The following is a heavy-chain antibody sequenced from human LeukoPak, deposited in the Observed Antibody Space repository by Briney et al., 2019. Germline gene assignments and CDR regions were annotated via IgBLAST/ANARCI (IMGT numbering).Heavy chain of an antibody. Sequence: SKTLSLTCAVSGGSINSNTYYWGWIRQPPGKGLEWIGSVYSSGSTYYNPSLKSRVAISADTSKNQFSLRLSSVTAPDTAVYYCARRSRSGFFDYWGQGTLVTVSS. V-gene: IGHV4-39*01. D-gene: IGHD3-10*01. J-gene: IGHJ4*02. CDR1: GGSINSNTYY. CDR3: ARRSRSGFFDY. CDR2: VYSSGST.